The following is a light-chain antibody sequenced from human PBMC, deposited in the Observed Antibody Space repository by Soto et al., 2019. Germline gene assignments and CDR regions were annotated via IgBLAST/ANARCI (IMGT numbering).Light chain of an antibody. J-gene: IGLJ1*01. V-gene: IGLV1-40*01. CDR2: GDN. Sequence: QSVLSQPPSVSGAPRQRITISCTGSSSNIGANYDVHWYRQVPGTAPKLLMSGDNNRPSGVADRFSGSKSGTSASLAITRLQAEDEADYYCQSYDSSLNRVFGTGTKVTVL. CDR1: SSNIGANYD. CDR3: QSYDSSLNRV.